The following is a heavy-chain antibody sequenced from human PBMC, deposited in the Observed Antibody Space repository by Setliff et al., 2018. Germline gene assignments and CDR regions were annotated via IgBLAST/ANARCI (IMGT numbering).Heavy chain of an antibody. V-gene: IGHV1-2*04. CDR2: INPNSGGT. CDR3: ARGAYSSGWFLWFDP. J-gene: IGHJ5*02. D-gene: IGHD6-19*01. CDR1: GYTFTGYY. Sequence: ASVKVSCKASGYTFTGYYMHWVRQAPGQGLEWMGWINPNSGGTNYAQKFQGWVTMTRDTSISTAYMELSRLRSDDTAVYYCARGAYSSGWFLWFDPWGQGTLVTVSS.